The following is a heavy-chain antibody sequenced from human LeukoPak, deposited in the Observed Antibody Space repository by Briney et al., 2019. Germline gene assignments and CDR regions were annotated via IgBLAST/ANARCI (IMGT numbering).Heavy chain of an antibody. CDR2: IKQDGSEK. CDR3: ARDEHQFYHASSGRFDY. V-gene: IGHV3-7*04. D-gene: IGHD3-22*01. J-gene: IGHJ4*02. Sequence: GGSLRLSCAASGFTFSYYWMGWVRQAPGKGLEWVANIKQDGSEKYYVDSVKGRFTISRDNAKNSLYLQMNSMRAEDTAVYYCARDEHQFYHASSGRFDYWGQGILVTVSS. CDR1: GFTFSYYW.